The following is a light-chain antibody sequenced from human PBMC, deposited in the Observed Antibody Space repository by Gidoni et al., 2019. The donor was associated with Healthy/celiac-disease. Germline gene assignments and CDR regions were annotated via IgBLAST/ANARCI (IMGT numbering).Light chain of an antibody. CDR3: AAWDDSLNGSV. J-gene: IGLJ1*01. V-gene: IGLV1-44*01. Sequence: QSVLTQPPSASGTPGQRVTISCSGSSSNIGSNTVHWYQQLPGTAPKLLIYSNNQRPSGVPDRFSGSKSGTSASLAISGLQSEDEADYYCAAWDDSLNGSVFGTGTKVTVL. CDR1: SSNIGSNT. CDR2: SNN.